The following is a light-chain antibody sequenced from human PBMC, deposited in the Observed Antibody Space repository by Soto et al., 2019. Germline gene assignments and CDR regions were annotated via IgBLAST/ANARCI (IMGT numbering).Light chain of an antibody. CDR3: SSYTSGSTYV. Sequence: QSALTQPPSLSGSPGQSITISCTGTSSDVGGYTSVSWYQQHPGKAPKLVIYEVSDRPSGVSSRFSGSKSGNTASLTISGLQAEDEADYYCSSYTSGSTYVFGTGTQLTVL. J-gene: IGLJ1*01. V-gene: IGLV2-14*01. CDR1: SSDVGGYTS. CDR2: EVS.